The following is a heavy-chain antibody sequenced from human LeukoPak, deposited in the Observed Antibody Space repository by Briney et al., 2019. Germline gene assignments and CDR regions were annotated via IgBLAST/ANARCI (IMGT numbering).Heavy chain of an antibody. J-gene: IGHJ4*02. Sequence: GGSLRLSCAASGFTFSSYGMSWVRQAPGKGLEWVSAISGSGGSTYYADSVKGRFTISRDNAKNSLYLQMNSLRAEDTAVYYCARGNSSGWYAHFDYWGQGTLVTVSS. CDR2: ISGSGGST. V-gene: IGHV3-23*01. D-gene: IGHD6-19*01. CDR1: GFTFSSYG. CDR3: ARGNSSGWYAHFDY.